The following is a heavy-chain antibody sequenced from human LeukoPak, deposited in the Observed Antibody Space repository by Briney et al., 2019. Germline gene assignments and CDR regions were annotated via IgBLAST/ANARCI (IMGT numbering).Heavy chain of an antibody. CDR1: GGTFSSYA. CDR3: ARDLGRDICSGGSCSTRFDP. Sequence: GASVKVSCKASGGTFSSYAISWVRQAPGQGLEWMGRIIPILGIANYAQKFQGRVTITADKSTSTAYMELSSLRPEDTAVYYCARDLGRDICSGGSCSTRFDPWGQGTLVTVSS. V-gene: IGHV1-69*04. J-gene: IGHJ5*02. D-gene: IGHD2-15*01. CDR2: IIPILGIA.